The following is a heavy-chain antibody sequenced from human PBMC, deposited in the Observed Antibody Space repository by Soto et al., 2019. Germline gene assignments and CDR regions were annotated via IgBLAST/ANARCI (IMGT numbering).Heavy chain of an antibody. CDR3: ARVYSGYDYNLWYFDL. D-gene: IGHD5-12*01. CDR2: IIPILGIA. V-gene: IGHV1-69*02. CDR1: GGTFSSYT. J-gene: IGHJ2*01. Sequence: QVQLVQSGAEVKKPGSSVKVSCKASGGTFSSYTISWVRQAPGQGLEWMGRIIPILGIANYAQKFQGRVTITADKSTSTAYMELSSLRSEDTAVYYCARVYSGYDYNLWYFDLWGRGTLVTVSS.